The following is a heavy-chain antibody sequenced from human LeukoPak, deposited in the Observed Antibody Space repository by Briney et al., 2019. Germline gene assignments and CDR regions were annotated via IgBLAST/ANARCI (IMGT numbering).Heavy chain of an antibody. D-gene: IGHD3-10*02. CDR1: GYTFTDYH. Sequence: ASVKVSCKASGYTFTDYHIHWVRQAPGQGLEWMAWINCNSGGTNYAQKSHGRVTMTRDTSISTAYMELSSLTSDDTAVYFCARDGYGREGFDYWGQGTLVTVSS. V-gene: IGHV1-2*02. J-gene: IGHJ4*02. CDR2: INCNSGGT. CDR3: ARDGYGREGFDY.